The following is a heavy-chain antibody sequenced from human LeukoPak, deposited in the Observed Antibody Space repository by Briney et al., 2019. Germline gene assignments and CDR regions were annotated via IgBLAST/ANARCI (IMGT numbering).Heavy chain of an antibody. V-gene: IGHV4-59*01. D-gene: IGHD3-10*01. CDR1: GGSISSYY. Sequence: KPSETLSLTCTVSGGSISSYYWSWIRQPPGKGLEWIGYIYYSGSTNYNPSLKSRVTISVDTSKNQFSLKLSSVTAADTAVYYCATVRGHFVYWGQRTLVTVSS. CDR2: IYYSGST. CDR3: ATVRGHFVY. J-gene: IGHJ4*02.